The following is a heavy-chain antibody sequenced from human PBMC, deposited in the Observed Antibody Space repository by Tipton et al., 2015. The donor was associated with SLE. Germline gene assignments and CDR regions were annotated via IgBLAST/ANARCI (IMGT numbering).Heavy chain of an antibody. D-gene: IGHD6-6*01. CDR3: ARSSPLQVYDY. CDR2: IYTSGST. CDR1: RGSINSHY. J-gene: IGHJ4*02. V-gene: IGHV4-4*07. Sequence: TLSLTCTVSRGSINSHYWSWIRPPAGKGLEWIGHIYTSGSTTYNPSLQSRVTISVDTSKNQFSLKLNSVTAADTAVYYCARSSPLQVYDYWGQGTLVTVSS.